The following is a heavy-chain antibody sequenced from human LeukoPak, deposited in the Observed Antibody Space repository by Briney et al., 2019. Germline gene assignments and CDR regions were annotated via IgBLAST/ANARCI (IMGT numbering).Heavy chain of an antibody. CDR1: GFTFSGAW. J-gene: IGHJ6*02. CDR2: ISSSSSYI. D-gene: IGHD3-16*01. Sequence: GGSLRLSCVASGFTFSGAWMNWVRQAPGKGLEWVSSISSSSSYIYYADSVKGRFTISRDNAKNSLYLQMNSLRAEDTAVYYCARDAPFLDDDYVHPYYYGMDVWGQGTTVTVSS. V-gene: IGHV3-21*01. CDR3: ARDAPFLDDDYVHPYYYGMDV.